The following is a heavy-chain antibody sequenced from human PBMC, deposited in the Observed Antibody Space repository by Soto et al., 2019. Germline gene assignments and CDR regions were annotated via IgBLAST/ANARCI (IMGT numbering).Heavy chain of an antibody. CDR2: ISGSGGST. J-gene: IGHJ6*03. V-gene: IGHV3-23*01. CDR3: AKGLTYYYYYMDV. CDR1: GFTFSSYA. Sequence: GGSLRLSCAASGFTFSSYAMSWVRQAPGKGLEWVSAISGSGGSTYYADSVKGRFTISRDNSKNTLKLQMNSLRAEDTAVYYCAKGLTYYYYYMDVGGKGTTVTVSS.